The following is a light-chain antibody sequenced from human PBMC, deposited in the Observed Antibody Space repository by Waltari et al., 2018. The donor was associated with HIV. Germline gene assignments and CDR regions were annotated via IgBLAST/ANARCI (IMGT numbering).Light chain of an antibody. CDR1: NIGGKS. CDR3: QVWDSSSNQYV. Sequence: SYVLTQAPSVSVAPGPTAKTTCGGKNIGGKSVHWYQQMPGQAPMLVLYDDRDRASGIPGGFSGSNSGNTATLTISRVEVGDEADYYCQVWDSSSNQYVFGSGTKVTVL. J-gene: IGLJ1*01. CDR2: DDR. V-gene: IGLV3-21*02.